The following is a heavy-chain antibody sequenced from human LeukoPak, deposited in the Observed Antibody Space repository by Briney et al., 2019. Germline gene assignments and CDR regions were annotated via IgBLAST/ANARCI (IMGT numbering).Heavy chain of an antibody. D-gene: IGHD2-2*01. CDR1: GGSISSYY. Sequence: SETLSLTCTVSGGSISSYYWSWIRQPAGKGLEWIGRIYTSGSTNYNPSLKSRVTMSVDTSKDQFSLKLSSVTAADTAVYYCARERADLGYCSSTSCYSYFAFDIWGQGTMVTVSS. CDR2: IYTSGST. J-gene: IGHJ3*02. CDR3: ARERADLGYCSSTSCYSYFAFDI. V-gene: IGHV4-4*07.